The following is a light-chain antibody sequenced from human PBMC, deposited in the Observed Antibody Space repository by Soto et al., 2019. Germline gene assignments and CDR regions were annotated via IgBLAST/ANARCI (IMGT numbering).Light chain of an antibody. V-gene: IGLV1-47*01. J-gene: IGLJ2*01. CDR1: SSNIGSNY. Sequence: QSALTQPPSASGTPGQRVTISCSGSSSNIGSNYVYWYQQLPGTPPKLLIYRNYQRPSGFPDRFSGSKSGTSASLAISGLRSEDEADYYCAAWDDSLSGLVFGGGTKLTVL. CDR2: RNY. CDR3: AAWDDSLSGLV.